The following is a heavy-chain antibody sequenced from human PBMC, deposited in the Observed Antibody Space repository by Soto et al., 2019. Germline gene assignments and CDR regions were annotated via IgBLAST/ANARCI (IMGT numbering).Heavy chain of an antibody. CDR2: IIPIFGTA. Sequence: ASVKVSCKASGGTFSSYAISWVRQAPGQGLEWMGGIIPIFGTANYAQKFQGRVTITADESTSTAYMELSSLRSEDTAVYYCAVIEYSSSVSPKYYYYGMDVWGQGTTVTVSS. D-gene: IGHD6-6*01. CDR3: AVIEYSSSVSPKYYYYGMDV. V-gene: IGHV1-69*13. J-gene: IGHJ6*02. CDR1: GGTFSSYA.